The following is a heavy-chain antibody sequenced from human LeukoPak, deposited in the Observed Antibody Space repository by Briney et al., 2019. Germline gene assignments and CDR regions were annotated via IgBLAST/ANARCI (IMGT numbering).Heavy chain of an antibody. J-gene: IGHJ4*02. Sequence: PSETLSLTCAVYGGSFSGYYWSWIRQPPGKGLEWIGEINHSGSTNYNPSLKSRVTISVDTSKNQFSLKLSSVTAADTAVYYCARGMYYYDSRNYFGYWGQGTLVTVSS. CDR1: GGSFSGYY. D-gene: IGHD3-22*01. CDR3: ARGMYYYDSRNYFGY. CDR2: INHSGST. V-gene: IGHV4-34*01.